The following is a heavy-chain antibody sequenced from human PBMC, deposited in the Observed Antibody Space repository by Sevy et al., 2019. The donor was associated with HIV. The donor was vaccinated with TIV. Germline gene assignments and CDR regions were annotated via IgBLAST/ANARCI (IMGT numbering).Heavy chain of an antibody. CDR3: ATTKDYYENSGDPFDY. J-gene: IGHJ4*02. Sequence: ASVKVSCKVSGYSLTQLSMHWVRQAPGKGLEWMGSFDPEDDKRIYAQKFQGRVTMTEETSTDTAYMELRSLRSEDTAVFYCATTKDYYENSGDPFDYWGQGTLVTVSS. D-gene: IGHD3-22*01. V-gene: IGHV1-24*01. CDR2: FDPEDDKR. CDR1: GYSLTQLS.